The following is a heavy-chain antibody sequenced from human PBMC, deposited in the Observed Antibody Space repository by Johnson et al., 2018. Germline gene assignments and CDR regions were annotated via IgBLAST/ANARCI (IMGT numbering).Heavy chain of an antibody. J-gene: IGHJ6*02. CDR1: GYTFTNYD. D-gene: IGHD3-10*02. Sequence: EELGEAGAEVKEPGATGKVSCKASGYTFTNYDLSWVRQPPGQGPEWMGWLNPHTGQRGYAQKFQGSITLTRDTYVNTAYMELNRRTSEDTAVYFCARTLVVLTPHCRDVWGQGTTVIISS. CDR3: ARTLVVLTPHCRDV. CDR2: LNPHTGQR. V-gene: IGHV1-8*01.